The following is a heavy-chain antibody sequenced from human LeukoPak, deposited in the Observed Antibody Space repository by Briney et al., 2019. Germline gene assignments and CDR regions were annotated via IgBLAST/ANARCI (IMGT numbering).Heavy chain of an antibody. J-gene: IGHJ4*02. D-gene: IGHD3-9*01. CDR2: IWYDGSNK. Sequence: GRSLRLSCAASGFTFSSYGMHWVRQAPGKGLEWVAVIWYDGSNKYYADSVKGRFTISRDNAKNSLSLQLNSLRVEDTAVYYCARGHYDVLAASYKWTPDYWGQGTLVTVSS. CDR1: GFTFSSYG. V-gene: IGHV3-33*01. CDR3: ARGHYDVLAASYKWTPDY.